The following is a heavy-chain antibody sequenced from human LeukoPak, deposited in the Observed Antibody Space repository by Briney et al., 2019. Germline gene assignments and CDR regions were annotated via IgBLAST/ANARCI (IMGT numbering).Heavy chain of an antibody. CDR2: IYYSGST. CDR1: GGSISSYY. D-gene: IGHD5-18*01. Sequence: SETLSLTCTVSGGSISSYYWSWIRQPPGKGLEWIGYIYYSGSTNYNPSLKSRVTISVDTSKNQFSLKLSSVTAADTAVYYCARQGYSYGYRGGYYFDYWGQGTLVTVSS. J-gene: IGHJ4*02. CDR3: ARQGYSYGYRGGYYFDY. V-gene: IGHV4-59*08.